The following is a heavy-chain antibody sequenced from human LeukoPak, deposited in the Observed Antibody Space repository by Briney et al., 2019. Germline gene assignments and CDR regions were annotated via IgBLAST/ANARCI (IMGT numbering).Heavy chain of an antibody. Sequence: SQTLSLTCTVSGASISSGGYYWSWIRQHPGKGLEWIGYIYYSGSTYYNPSLKSRVTISVDTSKNQFSLKLSSVTAADTAVYYCAREERITMVRGVIDYWGQGTLVTVSS. D-gene: IGHD3-10*01. J-gene: IGHJ4*02. CDR1: GASISSGGYY. V-gene: IGHV4-31*03. CDR2: IYYSGST. CDR3: AREERITMVRGVIDY.